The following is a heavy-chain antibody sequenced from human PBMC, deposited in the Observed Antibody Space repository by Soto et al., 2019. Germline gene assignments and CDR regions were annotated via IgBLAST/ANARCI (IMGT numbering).Heavy chain of an antibody. CDR3: ARDVVAATGNWFDP. V-gene: IGHV4-59*02. J-gene: IGHJ5*02. CDR1: GGSVSSYY. CDR2: IYYSGST. D-gene: IGHD2-15*01. Sequence: KTSETLSLTCTVSGGSVSSYYWSWIRQPPGKGLEWIGYIYYSGSTNYNPSLKSRVTISVDTSKNQFSLKLSSVTAADTAVYYCARDVVAATGNWFDPWGQGTLVTVSS.